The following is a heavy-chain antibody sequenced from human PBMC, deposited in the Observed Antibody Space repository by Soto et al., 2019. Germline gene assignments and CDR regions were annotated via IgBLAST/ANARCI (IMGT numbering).Heavy chain of an antibody. CDR2: IRSKTDGGTA. CDR1: GFTFSNAW. Sequence: GGSLRLSCVASGFTFSNAWMTWVRQAPGKGLEWVGRIRSKTDGGTADFAAPVKGRFTISRDNSKNTLYLQMNSLRAEDTAVYYCAKDEVGAVYYYYYGMDVWGQGTTVTVSS. V-gene: IGHV3-15*01. D-gene: IGHD1-26*01. J-gene: IGHJ6*02. CDR3: AKDEVGAVYYYYYGMDV.